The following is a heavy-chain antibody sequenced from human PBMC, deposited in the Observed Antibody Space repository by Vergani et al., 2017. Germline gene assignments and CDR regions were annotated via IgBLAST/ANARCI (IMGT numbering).Heavy chain of an antibody. J-gene: IGHJ4*02. CDR3: ARGGIAVAGTFLYYFDY. Sequence: EVQLVESGGGLVQPGRSLRLSCAASGFTFDDYAMHWVRQAPGKGLEWVSGISWNSGSIGYADSVKGRFTISRDNAKNSLYLQMNSLRAEDTAVYYCARGGIAVAGTFLYYFDYWGQGTLVTVSS. V-gene: IGHV3-9*01. CDR1: GFTFDDYA. CDR2: ISWNSGSI. D-gene: IGHD6-19*01.